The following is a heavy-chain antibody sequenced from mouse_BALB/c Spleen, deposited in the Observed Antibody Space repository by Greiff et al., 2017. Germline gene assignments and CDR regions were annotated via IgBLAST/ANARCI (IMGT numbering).Heavy chain of an antibody. V-gene: IGHV14-3*02. CDR2: IDPANGNT. CDR1: GFNIKDTY. CDR3: ARGGLGPAWFAY. Sequence: VQLQQSGAELVKPGASVKLSCTASGFNIKDTYMHWVKQRPEQGLEWIGRIDPANGNTKYDPKFQGKATITADTSSNTAYLQLSSLTSEDTAVYYCARGGLGPAWFAYWGQGTLVTVSA. D-gene: IGHD3-1*01. J-gene: IGHJ3*01.